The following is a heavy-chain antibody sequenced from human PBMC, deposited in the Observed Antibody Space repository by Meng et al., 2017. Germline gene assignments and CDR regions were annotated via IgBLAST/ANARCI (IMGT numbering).Heavy chain of an antibody. J-gene: IGHJ4*02. V-gene: IGHV1-69*01. CDR1: GGTFSSYA. CDR3: ARAGIAVAGPDY. D-gene: IGHD6-19*01. CDR2: IIPIFGTA. Sequence: QVQRVQSGAGVKKPGSSVKVACKASGGTFSSYAISWVRQAPGQGLEWMGGIIPIFGTANYAQKFQGRVTITADESTSTAYMELRSLRSDDTAVYYCARAGIAVAGPDYWGQGTLVTVSS.